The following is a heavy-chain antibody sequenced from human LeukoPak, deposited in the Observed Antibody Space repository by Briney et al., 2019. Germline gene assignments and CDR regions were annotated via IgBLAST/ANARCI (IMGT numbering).Heavy chain of an antibody. CDR2: ISSGSEYI. V-gene: IGHV3-21*01. D-gene: IGHD2/OR15-2a*01. J-gene: IGHJ6*02. Sequence: GGALRLSWAASGFTFSYYSMNWVRQAPGEGLGGVSSISSGSEYIFYADSVKGRFTMSRDNAKNSLFLQMYSLRAEDTAVYYCVRVGMNIHGMDVWGQGTTVTVSS. CDR3: VRVGMNIHGMDV. CDR1: GFTFSYYS.